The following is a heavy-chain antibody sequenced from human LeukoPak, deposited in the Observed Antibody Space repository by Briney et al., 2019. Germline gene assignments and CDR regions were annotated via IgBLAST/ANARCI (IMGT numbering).Heavy chain of an antibody. CDR2: IYYSGST. J-gene: IGHJ4*02. CDR3: ARVKKADYDYVWGSYRYPFDY. D-gene: IGHD3-16*02. V-gene: IGHV4-39*07. Sequence: PSETLSLTCTVSGGSISSSSYYWGWIRQPPGKGLEWIGSIYYSGSTYYNPSLKSRVTISVDTSKNQFSLKLSSVTAADTAVYYCARVKKADYDYVWGSYRYPFDYWGQGTLVTVSS. CDR1: GGSISSSSYY.